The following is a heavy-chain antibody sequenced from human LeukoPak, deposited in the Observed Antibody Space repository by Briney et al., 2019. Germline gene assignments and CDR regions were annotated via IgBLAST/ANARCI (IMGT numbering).Heavy chain of an antibody. D-gene: IGHD4-23*01. CDR1: GFTFSSNW. V-gene: IGHV3-7*01. Sequence: GGSLRLSCATSGFTFSSNWMSWVRHAPGRGLDWVANIKPDGSAEYYAASVKGRFTVSRDNAKNSLYLQMNSLRVEDTAVYYCARDAVHTVVKEAFDIWGQGTMVTVSS. CDR2: IKPDGSAE. CDR3: ARDAVHTVVKEAFDI. J-gene: IGHJ3*02.